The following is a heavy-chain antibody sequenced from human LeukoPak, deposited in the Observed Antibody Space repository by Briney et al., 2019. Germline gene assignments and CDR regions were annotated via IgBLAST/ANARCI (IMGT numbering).Heavy chain of an antibody. CDR2: IYYSGST. CDR3: ARVHYGSGSLYYYYYYMDV. D-gene: IGHD3-10*01. V-gene: IGHV4-59*08. Sequence: SETLSLTCTVSGGSVSSYYWNWIRQPPGKGLEWIGYIYYSGSTNYNPSLKSRVTISVDTSKNQFSLNLTSVTAADTAVYYCARVHYGSGSLYYYYYYMDVWGKGTTVTVSS. J-gene: IGHJ6*03. CDR1: GGSVSSYY.